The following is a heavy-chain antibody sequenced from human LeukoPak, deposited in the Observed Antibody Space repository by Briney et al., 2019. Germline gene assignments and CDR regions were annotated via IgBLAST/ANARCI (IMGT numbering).Heavy chain of an antibody. D-gene: IGHD1-26*01. CDR1: GGSISSSNW. CDR3: ARDRELLRAFDI. V-gene: IGHV4-4*02. Sequence: WETLSLTCAVSGGSISSSNWWSWVRQPPGEGLEWIGEIYHSGSTNYNPSLKSRVTISVDKSKNQFSLKLSSVTAADTAVYYCARDRELLRAFDIWGQGTMVTVSS. CDR2: IYHSGST. J-gene: IGHJ3*02.